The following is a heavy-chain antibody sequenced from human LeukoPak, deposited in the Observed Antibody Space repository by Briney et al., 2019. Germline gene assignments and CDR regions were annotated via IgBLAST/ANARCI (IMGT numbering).Heavy chain of an antibody. V-gene: IGHV4-31*11. CDR2: IYHSGST. CDR1: GGSISSGGYS. D-gene: IGHD3-22*01. Sequence: KPSETLSLTCAVSGGSISSGGYSWSWIRQDPAKGLEWIGYIYHSGSTYYNPSLKSRVTMSLDTSKNQFSLKLRSVTAADTAVYYCARANYYDSTGYLPVVYPSDYWGQGTLVTVSS. CDR3: ARANYYDSTGYLPVVYPSDY. J-gene: IGHJ4*02.